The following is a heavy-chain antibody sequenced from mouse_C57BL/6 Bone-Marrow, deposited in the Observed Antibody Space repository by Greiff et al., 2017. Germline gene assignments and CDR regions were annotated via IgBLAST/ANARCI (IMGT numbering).Heavy chain of an antibody. J-gene: IGHJ1*03. CDR3: AIAGFWLRVDV. V-gene: IGHV1-74*01. D-gene: IGHD1-1*01. CDR2: IHPSDSAT. Sequence: VQLQQSGAELVKPGASVKVSCKASGYTFTSYWMHWVKQRPGQGLEWIGRIHPSDSATNYNQKFKGKATLTVDKSSSTAYMQLSSLTSEDSAVYYCAIAGFWLRVDVWGTGTTVTVSS. CDR1: GYTFTSYW.